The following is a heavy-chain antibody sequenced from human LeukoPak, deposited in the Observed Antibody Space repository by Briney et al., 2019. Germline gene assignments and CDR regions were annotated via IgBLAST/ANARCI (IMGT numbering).Heavy chain of an antibody. J-gene: IGHJ4*02. D-gene: IGHD3-10*01. Sequence: PGGSLTLSCAASGFTFSSYWMHWVRQAPGKGLVWVSRINSDGSTTNYADSVKGRFTISRDNAKNTLYLQMNSLRAEDTAVYYCASGSNMVRGVLTGASDYWGQGTLVTVSS. CDR2: INSDGSTT. CDR3: ASGSNMVRGVLTGASDY. CDR1: GFTFSSYW. V-gene: IGHV3-74*01.